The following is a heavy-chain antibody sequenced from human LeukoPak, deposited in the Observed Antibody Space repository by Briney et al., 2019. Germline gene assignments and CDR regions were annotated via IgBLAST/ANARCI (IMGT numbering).Heavy chain of an antibody. CDR2: LSSNGGST. Sequence: GGSLRLSCAASGFTFSSYAMHWVRQAPGKGLEYVSALSSNGGSTYYADSVKGRFTISRDNSKNTLYLQMGSLRAEDMAVYYCARGSSGWLFSEFDYWGPGTLVTVSS. D-gene: IGHD6-19*01. V-gene: IGHV3-64*02. CDR1: GFTFSSYA. CDR3: ARGSSGWLFSEFDY. J-gene: IGHJ4*02.